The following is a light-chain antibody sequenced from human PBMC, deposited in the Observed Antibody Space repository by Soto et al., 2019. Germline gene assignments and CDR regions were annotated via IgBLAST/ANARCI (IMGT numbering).Light chain of an antibody. J-gene: IGKJ1*01. CDR3: QQYNNWPLT. CDR1: QSVSSN. V-gene: IGKV3-15*01. CDR2: GAS. Sequence: IVMAQSPATLSVSPGERATLSCRPSQSVSSNLAWYQQKPGQAPRLLIYGASTRATGIPARFSGSGSGTEFTLTISSLQSEDFAVYYCQQYNNWPLTFGQVTKVDI.